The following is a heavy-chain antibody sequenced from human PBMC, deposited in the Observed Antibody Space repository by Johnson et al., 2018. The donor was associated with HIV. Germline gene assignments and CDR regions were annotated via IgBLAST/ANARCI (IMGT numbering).Heavy chain of an antibody. Sequence: VQLLESGGGLIQPGRSLRLSCAASRFIFDDYGMSWVRQAPGKGLEWVSGINWNGGSTGYADSVRGRFTISRDNSKNTLYLQMNSLRAEDTAVYYCARYHISGYYYDAFDIWGQGTMVTVSS. CDR1: RFIFDDYG. V-gene: IGHV3-20*04. J-gene: IGHJ3*02. CDR3: ARYHISGYYYDAFDI. D-gene: IGHD3-22*01. CDR2: INWNGGST.